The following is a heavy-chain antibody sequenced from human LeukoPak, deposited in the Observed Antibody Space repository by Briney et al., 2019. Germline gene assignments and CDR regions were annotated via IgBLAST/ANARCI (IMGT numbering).Heavy chain of an antibody. V-gene: IGHV3-74*01. D-gene: IGHD2-15*01. J-gene: IGHJ5*02. CDR1: GFTFRSHW. CDR3: TRRVSATRWFDP. CDR2: INSDGSTT. Sequence: GGSLRLSCAASGFTFRSHWMHWARQAPGKGLVWVSRINSDGSTTNSADSVKGRFTISRDNAENTMYLQMNSLRVEDTAVYYCTRRVSATRWFDPWGQGTLVTVSS.